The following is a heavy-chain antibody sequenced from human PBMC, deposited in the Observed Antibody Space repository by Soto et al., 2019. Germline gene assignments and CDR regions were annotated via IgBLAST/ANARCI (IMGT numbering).Heavy chain of an antibody. V-gene: IGHV1-2*02. CDR2: INSNSGAT. Sequence: PSVKVSCKASGYTFTGYFMHWVRQAPGQGLEWMGWINSNSGATKYAQKFQGRVTLSRDTSINTAYMELSGLSSDDTAVYYCARGGGTILAPLPWGQGTLVTVSS. CDR1: GYTFTGYF. J-gene: IGHJ5*02. D-gene: IGHD3-3*01. CDR3: ARGGGTILAPLP.